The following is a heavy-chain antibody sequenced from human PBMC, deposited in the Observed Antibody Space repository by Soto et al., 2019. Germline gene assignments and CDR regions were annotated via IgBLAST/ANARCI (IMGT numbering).Heavy chain of an antibody. CDR1: GGSFSGYY. J-gene: IGHJ5*02. V-gene: IGHV4-34*01. CDR2: INHSGST. CDR3: ARGIIRPWPQKNWFDP. Sequence: SETLSLTCAVYGGSFSGYYWSWIRQPPGKGLEWIGEINHSGSTNYNPSLKSRVTISVDTSKNQFSLKLSSVTAADTAVYYCARGIIRPWPQKNWFDPWGQGTLVTVSS.